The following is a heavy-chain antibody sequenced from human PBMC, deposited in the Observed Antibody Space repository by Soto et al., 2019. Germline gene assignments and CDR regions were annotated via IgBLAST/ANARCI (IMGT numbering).Heavy chain of an antibody. J-gene: IGHJ5*02. CDR1: GGSISSYY. CDR2: IYYSGST. CDR3: AIDYCSGGSCYSRSRKGGYNWFDP. Sequence: QVQLQESGPGLVKPSETLSLTCTVSGGSISSYYWSWIRQPPGKGLVWIGYIYYSGSTNYNPSLKSRVTISVDTSKNQFSLKLSCVTAADTAVYYCAIDYCSGGSCYSRSRKGGYNWFDPWGQGTLVTVSS. D-gene: IGHD2-15*01. V-gene: IGHV4-59*01.